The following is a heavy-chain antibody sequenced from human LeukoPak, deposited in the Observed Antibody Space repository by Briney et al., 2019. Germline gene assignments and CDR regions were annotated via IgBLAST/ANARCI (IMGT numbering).Heavy chain of an antibody. Sequence: SETLSLTCTVSGGSISSYYWSWIRQPPGKGLEWIGYTYYSGSTNYNPSLKSRVTISVDTSKNQFSLKLSSVTAADTAVYYCARDRGGSYPGWFDPWGQGTLVTVSS. CDR1: GGSISSYY. CDR3: ARDRGGSYPGWFDP. CDR2: TYYSGST. V-gene: IGHV4-59*01. D-gene: IGHD1-26*01. J-gene: IGHJ5*02.